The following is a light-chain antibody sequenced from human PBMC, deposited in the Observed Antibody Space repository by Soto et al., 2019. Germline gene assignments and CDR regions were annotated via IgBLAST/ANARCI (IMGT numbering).Light chain of an antibody. CDR3: CSYGGSNTFWA. Sequence: QSALTQPASVSGSPGQSITISCTGTTSNIGTYKLVSWFQLHPGEAPKLIIYEGIKRPAGISVRFSGSKTGSTASLTISGLQTEDEADYFCCSYGGSNTFWAFGGGTKLTVL. J-gene: IGLJ3*02. CDR2: EGI. V-gene: IGLV2-23*01. CDR1: TSNIGTYKL.